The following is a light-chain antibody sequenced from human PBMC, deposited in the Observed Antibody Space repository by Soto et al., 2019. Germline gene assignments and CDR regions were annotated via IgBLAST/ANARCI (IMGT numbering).Light chain of an antibody. J-gene: IGLJ3*02. V-gene: IGLV2-8*01. CDR1: SSDIGGYNY. CDR3: SSYAGNDIWV. CDR2: EVT. Sequence: QSALTQPASVSGSPGQSITISCAGTSSDIGGYNYVSWYQQHPGKAPKVMIYEVTRRPSGVPDRFSGSKSANTASLTVSGLQAEDDADYYCSSYAGNDIWVFGGGTKLTVL.